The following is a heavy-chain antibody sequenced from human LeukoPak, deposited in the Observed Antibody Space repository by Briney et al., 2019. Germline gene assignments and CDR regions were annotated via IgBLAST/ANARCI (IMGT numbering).Heavy chain of an antibody. D-gene: IGHD3-22*01. J-gene: IGHJ3*02. V-gene: IGHV4-4*07. CDR2: IYTSGST. CDR1: GGSISSYY. CDR3: ARTSYDTTNDAFDI. Sequence: SETLSLTCTVSGGSISSYYWSWIRQPAGKGLELIGRIYTSGSTNYNPPLRSRVTMSVDTSKNQFSLRLRSVTAADTAVYYCARTSYDTTNDAFDIWGQGTMVTVSS.